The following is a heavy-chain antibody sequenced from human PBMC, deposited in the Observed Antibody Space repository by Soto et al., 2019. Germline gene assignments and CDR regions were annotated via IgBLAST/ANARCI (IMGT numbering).Heavy chain of an antibody. CDR2: ISYDGSNK. J-gene: IGHJ4*02. CDR3: AKEYDFWSGYSSD. CDR1: GFTFSSYG. Sequence: QVQLVESGGGVVQPGRSLRLSCAASGFTFSSYGMHWVRQAPGKGLEWVAVISYDGSNKYYADSVKGRFTISRDNSKNTLYLQMHSLRAEDTAVYYCAKEYDFWSGYSSDWGQGTLVTVSS. D-gene: IGHD3-3*01. V-gene: IGHV3-30*18.